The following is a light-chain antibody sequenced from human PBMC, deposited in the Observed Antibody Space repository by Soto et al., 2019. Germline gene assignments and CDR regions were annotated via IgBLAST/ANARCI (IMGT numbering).Light chain of an antibody. CDR1: QSVSSSN. CDR2: GAS. CDR3: QQYYNSPYT. V-gene: IGKV3-20*01. Sequence: VLTQSPGTLSLSPWERATHSCRASQSVSSSNLAWYQKKPGQAPRVLIYGASTRATGIPDRFSGSGSGTDFTLTISRLEPEDFAVYYCQQYYNSPYTFGQGTNLEIQ. J-gene: IGKJ2*01.